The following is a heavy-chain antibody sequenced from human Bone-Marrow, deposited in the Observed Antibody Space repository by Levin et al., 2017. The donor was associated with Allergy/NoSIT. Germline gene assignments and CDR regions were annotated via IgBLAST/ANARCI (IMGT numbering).Heavy chain of an antibody. J-gene: IGHJ3*02. Sequence: SQTLSLTCAVYGGSFSGYYWSWIRQPPGKGLEWIGEINHSGSTNYNPSLKSRVTISVDTSKNQFSLKLSSVTAADTAVYYCARPQRNSRGAFDIWGQGTMVTVSS. CDR1: GGSFSGYY. CDR2: INHSGST. D-gene: IGHD2/OR15-2a*01. V-gene: IGHV4-34*01. CDR3: ARPQRNSRGAFDI.